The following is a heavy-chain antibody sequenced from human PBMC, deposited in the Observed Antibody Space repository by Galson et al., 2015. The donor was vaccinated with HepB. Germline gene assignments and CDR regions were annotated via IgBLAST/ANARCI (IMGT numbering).Heavy chain of an antibody. CDR1: GGSFSSYY. CDR3: ARELRFLEWLLSPLYNWVDP. J-gene: IGHJ5*02. D-gene: IGHD3-3*01. V-gene: IGHV4-39*02. Sequence: ETLSLTCAVYGGSFSSYYWGWIRQPPGKGLEWIGSIYYSGSTYYNPSLKSRVTISVDTSKNQFSLKLSSVTAADTAVYYCARELRFLEWLLSPLYNWVDPWGQGTLVTVSS. CDR2: IYYSGST.